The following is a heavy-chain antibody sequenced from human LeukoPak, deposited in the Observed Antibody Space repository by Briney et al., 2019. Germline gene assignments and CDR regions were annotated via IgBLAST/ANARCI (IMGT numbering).Heavy chain of an antibody. CDR3: ARELRYFDWLLSASDI. J-gene: IGHJ3*02. CDR2: IYYSGST. D-gene: IGHD3-9*01. CDR1: GGSISSYY. Sequence: SETLSLTCTVSGGSISSYYWSWIRQPPGKGLEWIGYIYYSGSTNYNPSLKSRVTISVDTSKNQFSLKLSSVTAADTAVYYCARELRYFDWLLSASDIWGQGTMVTVSS. V-gene: IGHV4-59*01.